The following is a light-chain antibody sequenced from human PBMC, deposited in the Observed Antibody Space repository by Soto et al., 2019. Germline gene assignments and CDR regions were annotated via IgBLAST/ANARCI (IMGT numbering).Light chain of an antibody. CDR1: QSISIN. V-gene: IGKV3-11*01. Sequence: EIVMTQSPATLSVSPGERAILSCRASQSISINLAWYQQKPGQAPRLLIYAASNRATGVPARFSGSGSGTDFTLTISSLEPEDFAVYYCQQRSNWPLLTFGGGTKVDIK. CDR3: QQRSNWPLLT. CDR2: AAS. J-gene: IGKJ4*01.